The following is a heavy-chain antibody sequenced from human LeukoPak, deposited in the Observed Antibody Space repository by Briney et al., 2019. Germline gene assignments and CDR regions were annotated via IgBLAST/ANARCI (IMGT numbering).Heavy chain of an antibody. Sequence: PSETLSLTCTVSGGSISSSSYYWGWIRQPPGKGLEWIGYIYYSGSTYYNPSLKSRVTISVDTSKNQFSLKLSSVTAADTAVYYCARAAEPTEYYFDYWGQGTLVTVSS. V-gene: IGHV4-30-4*08. CDR2: IYYSGST. CDR3: ARAAEPTEYYFDY. D-gene: IGHD4-11*01. CDR1: GGSISSSSYY. J-gene: IGHJ4*02.